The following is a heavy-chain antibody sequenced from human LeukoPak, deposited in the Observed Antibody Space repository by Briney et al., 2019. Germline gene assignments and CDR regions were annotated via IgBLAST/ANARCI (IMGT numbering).Heavy chain of an antibody. CDR2: ISSSGSTI. J-gene: IGHJ6*03. CDR3: ARDSSSWYYYYYMDV. V-gene: IGHV3-11*04. D-gene: IGHD6-13*01. CDR1: GFTFTDYY. Sequence: GGSLRLSCAASGFTFTDYYMSWIRQAPGKGLEWLSYISSSGSTIYYADSVKGRFTISRDNAKNSLYLQMNSLRAEDTAVYYCARDSSSWYYYYYMDVWGKGTTVTVSS.